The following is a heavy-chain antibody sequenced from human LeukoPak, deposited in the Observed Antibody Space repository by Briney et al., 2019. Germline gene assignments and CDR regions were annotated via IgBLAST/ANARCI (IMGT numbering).Heavy chain of an antibody. CDR2: ISGSDDGT. Sequence: GGSLGLSCAVSGLTFSSSWMDWVRQAPGKGLEWVSTISGSDDGTYYADSVRGRFTISRDNSKNTLYLQMKALRDEDTATYYCAKRGPIYSSTPGNYFDYWGQGTLVTVSS. CDR1: GLTFSSSW. CDR3: AKRGPIYSSTPGNYFDY. J-gene: IGHJ4*02. D-gene: IGHD3-10*01. V-gene: IGHV3-23*01.